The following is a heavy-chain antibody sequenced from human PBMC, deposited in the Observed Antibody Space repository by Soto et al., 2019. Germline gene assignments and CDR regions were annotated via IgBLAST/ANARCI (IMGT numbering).Heavy chain of an antibody. D-gene: IGHD6-19*01. CDR1: GFTFSSYA. V-gene: IGHV3-23*01. CDR2: ISGSGGST. J-gene: IGHJ3*02. Sequence: GGSLRLSCAASGFTFSSYAMSWVRQAPGKGLEWVSAISGSGGSTYYADSVKGRFTISRDNSKNTLYLQMNSLRAEDTAVYYCAKDRGSSGWPHDAFDIWGQGTMVTVSS. CDR3: AKDRGSSGWPHDAFDI.